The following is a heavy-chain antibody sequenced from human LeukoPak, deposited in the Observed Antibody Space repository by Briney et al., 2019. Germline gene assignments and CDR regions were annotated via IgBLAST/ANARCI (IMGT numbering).Heavy chain of an antibody. CDR1: GFTFSSYA. V-gene: IGHV3-23*01. J-gene: IGHJ4*02. CDR2: ISGSGGST. CDR3: AKERDVLMVYAMVDY. D-gene: IGHD2-8*01. Sequence: GGSLRLSCAASGFTFSSYAMSWVRQAPGKGLEWVSAISGSGGSTYYADSVKGRFTISRDNSKNPLYLQMNRLRAEDTAVYYCAKERDVLMVYAMVDYWGQGTLVTVSS.